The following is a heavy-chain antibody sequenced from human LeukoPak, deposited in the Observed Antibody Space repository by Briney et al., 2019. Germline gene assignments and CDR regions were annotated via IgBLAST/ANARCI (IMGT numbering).Heavy chain of an antibody. CDR2: ISSSSSYI. D-gene: IGHD6-19*01. CDR1: GFTFSSYG. J-gene: IGHJ3*02. CDR3: ARDRQWLAADAFDI. Sequence: GGSLRLSCAASGFTFSSYGMHWVRQAPGKGLEWVSSISSSSSYIYYADSVKGRFTISRDNAKNSLYLQMNSLRAEDTAVYYCARDRQWLAADAFDIWGQGTMVTVSS. V-gene: IGHV3-21*01.